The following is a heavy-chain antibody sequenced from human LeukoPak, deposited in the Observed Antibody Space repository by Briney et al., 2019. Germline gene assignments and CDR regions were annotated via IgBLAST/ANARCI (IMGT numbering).Heavy chain of an antibody. CDR1: GFTYDEYG. J-gene: IGHJ1*01. CDR2: ISLNGGST. V-gene: IGHV3-20*04. D-gene: IGHD3-10*01. CDR3: ARGVTMFQH. Sequence: PGGSLRLSCAASGFTYDEYGMTWVRQAPGKGLERVSGISLNGGSTGYADSVKGRFTISRDNAKNSLYLQMNSLRVEDTALYYCARGVTMFQHWGQGTLVTVSS.